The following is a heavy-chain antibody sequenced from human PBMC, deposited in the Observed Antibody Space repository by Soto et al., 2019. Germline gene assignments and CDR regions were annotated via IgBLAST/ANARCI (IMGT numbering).Heavy chain of an antibody. CDR1: GFTFDDYA. CDR2: ISWNSGSI. D-gene: IGHD6-13*01. J-gene: IGHJ4*02. V-gene: IGHV3-9*01. CDR3: AKADSSSWYRVVDY. Sequence: GGSLRLSCAASGFTFDDYAMHWVRQAPGKGLEWVSGISWNSGSIGYADSVKGRFTISRDNSKNTLYLQMNSLRAEDTALYYCAKADSSSWYRVVDYWGQGTLVTVSS.